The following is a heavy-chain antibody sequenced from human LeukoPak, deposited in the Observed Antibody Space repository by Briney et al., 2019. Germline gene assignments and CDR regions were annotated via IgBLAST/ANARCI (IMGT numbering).Heavy chain of an antibody. CDR1: GFSFSSFG. D-gene: IGHD4-11*01. Sequence: GGSPRLSCAASGFSFSSFGMSWVRQAPGRGLQWVSSISGDGRDTFYADSVKGRFTVSRDNSKTTMFLQMNSLRVEDTALYYCARGARLQPMGEFWGQGTLVTVSS. V-gene: IGHV3-23*01. CDR2: ISGDGRDT. CDR3: ARGARLQPMGEF. J-gene: IGHJ4*02.